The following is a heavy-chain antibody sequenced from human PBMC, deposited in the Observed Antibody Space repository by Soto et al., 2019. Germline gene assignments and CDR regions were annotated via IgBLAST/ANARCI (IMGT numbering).Heavy chain of an antibody. D-gene: IGHD6-19*01. Sequence: GGSLRLSCAVSGYTFSGYGMHWVRQAPGKGLEWVAVISYDGSYKYYADSVKGRFTISRDNSKNTLYLQMNSLRVEDTAVYHCAKAVDSSGWSAFEYWGQGTLVTVSS. J-gene: IGHJ4*02. V-gene: IGHV3-30*18. CDR1: GYTFSGYG. CDR2: ISYDGSYK. CDR3: AKAVDSSGWSAFEY.